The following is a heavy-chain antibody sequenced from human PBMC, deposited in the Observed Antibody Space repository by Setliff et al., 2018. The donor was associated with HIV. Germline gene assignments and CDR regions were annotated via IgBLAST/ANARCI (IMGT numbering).Heavy chain of an antibody. D-gene: IGHD5-18*01. CDR1: GYTFTYRY. CDR2: ITPFNGNT. V-gene: IGHV1-45*02. CDR3: ARSATVDTAMVNDAFDI. Sequence: SVKVSCKASGYTFTYRYLHWVRQAPGQALEWMGWITPFNGNTNYAQKFQDRVTITRDRSMSTAYMELSSLRSEDTAMYYCARSATVDTAMVNDAFDIWGQGTTVTVTS. J-gene: IGHJ3*02.